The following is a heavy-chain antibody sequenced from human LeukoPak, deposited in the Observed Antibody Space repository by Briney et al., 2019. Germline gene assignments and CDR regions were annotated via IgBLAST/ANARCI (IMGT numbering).Heavy chain of an antibody. D-gene: IGHD5-12*01. CDR3: ARDRSGYGGWFDP. Sequence: SETLSLTCAVYGGSFSGYYWSWIRQPAGKGLEWIGRIYTSGSTNYNPSLKSRVTISVDTSKNQFSLKLSSVTAADTAVYYCARDRSGYGGWFDPWGQGTLVTVSS. J-gene: IGHJ5*02. CDR1: GGSFSGYY. CDR2: IYTSGST. V-gene: IGHV4-4*07.